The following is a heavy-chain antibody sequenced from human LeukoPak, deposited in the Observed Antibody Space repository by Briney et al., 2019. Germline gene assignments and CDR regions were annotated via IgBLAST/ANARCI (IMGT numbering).Heavy chain of an antibody. V-gene: IGHV3-23*01. CDR1: GFTFGSYA. Sequence: GGSLRLSCAASGFTFGSYAMSWVRQAPGKGLELVSVIAGSGAGTYYADSLKGRFTISRDNSKNTLYLQMNNLRAEDTAVYYCARSIGLTGGGVDVWGQGTTVTVSS. CDR2: IAGSGAGT. D-gene: IGHD3-9*01. CDR3: ARSIGLTGGGVDV. J-gene: IGHJ6*02.